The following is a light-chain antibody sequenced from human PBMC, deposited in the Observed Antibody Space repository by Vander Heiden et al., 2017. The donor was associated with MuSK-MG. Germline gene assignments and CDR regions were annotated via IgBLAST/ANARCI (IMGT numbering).Light chain of an antibody. CDR3: QQDGSSPT. J-gene: IGKJ4*01. V-gene: IGKV3-20*01. CDR2: GAS. CDR1: QSVSSSY. Sequence: EIVLTQSPGTLSLSPGERATLSCRASQSVSSSYLAWYQQKPGQAPRLLIYGASSRANGIPDRFSGSGSGTDFTLTISRLEPEDFAVYYWQQDGSSPTFGGGTKVEIK.